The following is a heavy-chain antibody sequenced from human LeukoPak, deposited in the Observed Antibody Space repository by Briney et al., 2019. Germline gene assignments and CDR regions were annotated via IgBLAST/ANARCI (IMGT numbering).Heavy chain of an antibody. V-gene: IGHV1-69*06. D-gene: IGHD3-22*01. CDR2: IIPIFGTA. Sequence: SVKVSCKASGGTFSSYAISWVRQAPGQGLEWMGGIIPIFGTANYAQKFQGRVTITADKSTSTAYMELSSLRSEDTAVYYCARGRSYYYDSSGYHPSDAFDIWGQGTMVTVSS. J-gene: IGHJ3*02. CDR3: ARGRSYYYDSSGYHPSDAFDI. CDR1: GGTFSSYA.